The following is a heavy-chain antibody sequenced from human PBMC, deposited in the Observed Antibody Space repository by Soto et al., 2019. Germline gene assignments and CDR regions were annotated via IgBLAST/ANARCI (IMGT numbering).Heavy chain of an antibody. CDR3: AKPTTYCGGDCYLY. D-gene: IGHD2-21*02. J-gene: IGHJ4*02. V-gene: IGHV3-23*01. CDR1: GFTFSSYA. Sequence: EVQLLESGGGLVQPGGSLRLSCAGSGFTFSSYAMSWVRQAPGKGLEWVSAISGSGASTYYADSVKGRFTISRDNSKNTLYLQMNSLRAEDTAVYYCAKPTTYCGGDCYLYWGQGTLVTVSS. CDR2: ISGSGAST.